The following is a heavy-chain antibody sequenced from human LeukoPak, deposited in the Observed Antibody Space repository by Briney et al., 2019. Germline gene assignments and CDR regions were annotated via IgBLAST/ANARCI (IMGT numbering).Heavy chain of an antibody. CDR1: GFTFSSYD. CDR3: ARSPQTDYYDSRVYYYYYGMDV. Sequence: GGSLRLSCAASGFTFSSYDMSWVRQAPGKGLEWVSYISSSGSSIYYADSVKGRFTISRDNAKNSLYLQMNSLRAEDTAVYYCARSPQTDYYDSRVYYYYYGMDVWGQGNTVTVSS. D-gene: IGHD3-22*01. CDR2: ISSSGSSI. J-gene: IGHJ6*02. V-gene: IGHV3-11*01.